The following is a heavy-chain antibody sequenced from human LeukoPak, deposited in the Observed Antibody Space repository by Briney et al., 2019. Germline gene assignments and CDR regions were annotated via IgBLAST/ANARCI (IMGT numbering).Heavy chain of an antibody. V-gene: IGHV3-64D*06. CDR2: ISSNGGST. CDR3: VKGSVDIVAMLGY. D-gene: IGHD5-12*01. J-gene: IGHJ4*02. Sequence: GGSLRLSCSASGFTFSSYAMHWVRQAPGKGLEYVSAISSNGGSTYYADSVKGRFTISRDNSKNTLYLQMSSLRAEDTAVYYCVKGSVDIVAMLGYWGQGTLVTVSS. CDR1: GFTFSSYA.